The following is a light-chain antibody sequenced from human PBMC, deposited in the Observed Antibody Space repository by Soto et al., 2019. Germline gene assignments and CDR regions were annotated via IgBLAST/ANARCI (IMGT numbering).Light chain of an antibody. CDR2: EVS. CDR3: SSYTGSSTPWV. V-gene: IGLV2-14*01. Sequence: QSALTQPASVSGSPGQSITISCTGTSSDVDTYKYVSWYQQHPGKAPKLMIYEVSNRPSGVSNRFSGSKSGNTASLTISGLQAEDEADYYCSSYTGSSTPWVFGGGTKLTVL. J-gene: IGLJ3*02. CDR1: SSDVDTYKY.